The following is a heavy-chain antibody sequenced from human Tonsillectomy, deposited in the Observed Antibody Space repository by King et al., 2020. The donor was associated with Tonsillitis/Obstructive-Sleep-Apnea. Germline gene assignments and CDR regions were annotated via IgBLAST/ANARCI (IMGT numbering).Heavy chain of an antibody. Sequence: VQLVESGGGVVQPGRSLRLSCAASGFTFSSYGMHWVRQAPGKGLEWVAVIWYDGSNKYYTDFVKGRFTISRDNSKNTLYLQMNSLRAEDTAVYFCASDSGYRGYTVDTTWFDYWGQGSLVTVSS. J-gene: IGHJ4*02. CDR2: IWYDGSNK. CDR1: GFTFSSYG. V-gene: IGHV3-33*01. D-gene: IGHD5-12*01. CDR3: ASDSGYRGYTVDTTWFDY.